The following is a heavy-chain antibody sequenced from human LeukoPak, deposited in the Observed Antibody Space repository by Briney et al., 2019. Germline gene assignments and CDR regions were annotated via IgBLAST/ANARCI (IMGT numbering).Heavy chain of an antibody. J-gene: IGHJ4*02. V-gene: IGHV3-15*01. D-gene: IGHD6-25*01. CDR1: EFIFSNAW. CDR2: IKSKTDGGTT. Sequence: PGGSLRLSCAGSEFIFSNAWMSWVRQAPGKGLEWVGRIKSKTDGGTTDYPAPVKGRFTISRDDSKNTLYLQMKSLKTEDTAVYYCTTDAATEVSLDYWGQGTLVTVSS. CDR3: TTDAATEVSLDY.